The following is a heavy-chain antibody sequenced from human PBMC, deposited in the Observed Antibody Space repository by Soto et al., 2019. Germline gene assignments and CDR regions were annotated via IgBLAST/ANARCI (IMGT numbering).Heavy chain of an antibody. CDR3: AGDLALGLVDY. Sequence: QVRLVQSGAEVKKPGASVKVSCKSSGYTFTSYGISWVRQAAGQGLEWMGWISAYNGNTNYAQKLRGRVIMTTDTSTSTDYTELRSLRSDDTAVYYCAGDLALGLVDYWGQGTLVTVSS. V-gene: IGHV1-18*01. D-gene: IGHD6-19*01. J-gene: IGHJ4*02. CDR1: GYTFTSYG. CDR2: ISAYNGNT.